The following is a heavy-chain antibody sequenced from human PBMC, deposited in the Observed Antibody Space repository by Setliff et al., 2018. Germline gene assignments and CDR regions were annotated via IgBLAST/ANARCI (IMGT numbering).Heavy chain of an antibody. CDR1: GGSISSYY. CDR3: ARDGLGAFSLRSMDV. V-gene: IGHV4-59*01. D-gene: IGHD3-3*02. Sequence: SETLSLTCTVSGGSISSYYWSWIRQPPGKGLEWIGYIDYSGSTNYNPSLKSRDTISLDTSKNQFSLQLSSVTAADTAVYYCARDGLGAFSLRSMDVWGKGTTVTVSS. J-gene: IGHJ6*04. CDR2: IDYSGST.